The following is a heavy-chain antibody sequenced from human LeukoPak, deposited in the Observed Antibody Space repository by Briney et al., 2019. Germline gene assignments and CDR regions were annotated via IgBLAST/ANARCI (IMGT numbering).Heavy chain of an antibody. V-gene: IGHV3-23*01. CDR2: ISGSGGST. Sequence: GGSLRLSCAASGFTFSSYAMSWVRQAPGKGLEWVAAISGSGGSTYYADSVKGRLTISRDNSKNTLYLQTNSLRAEDTAVYYCAKVGDFYGDYVGYFDYWGQGTLVTVSS. D-gene: IGHD4-17*01. CDR1: GFTFSSYA. CDR3: AKVGDFYGDYVGYFDY. J-gene: IGHJ4*02.